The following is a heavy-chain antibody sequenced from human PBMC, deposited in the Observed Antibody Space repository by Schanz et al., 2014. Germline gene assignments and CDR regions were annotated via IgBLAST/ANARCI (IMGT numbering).Heavy chain of an antibody. CDR2: IHTGSGNT. Sequence: QLMQSGSEVRKPGASVKVSCQASGYTLKDHAMHWVRQAPGQGPEWVGWIHTGSGNTKYSQKLEGRGTITRDTSASIVYMELSSLRSDDTAVFFCASGEARVTSSGVVIVPMNVWGKGTTVIVSS. CDR1: GYTLKDHA. CDR3: ASGEARVTSSGVVIVPMNV. D-gene: IGHD3-3*01. J-gene: IGHJ6*03. V-gene: IGHV1-3*04.